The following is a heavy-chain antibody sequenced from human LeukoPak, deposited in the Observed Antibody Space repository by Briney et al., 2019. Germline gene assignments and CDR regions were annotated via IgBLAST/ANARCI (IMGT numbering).Heavy chain of an antibody. V-gene: IGHV3-20*04. CDR3: ARALHDSSGYYFDY. J-gene: IGHJ4*02. CDR1: GFTFDDYG. Sequence: GGSLRLSCAASGFTFDDYGMGWVRQAPGKGLEWVSGINWNGGSTGYADSVKGRFTISRDSAKDSLFLQMNSLRAEDTAVYYCARALHDSSGYYFDYWGQGTLVIVSS. CDR2: INWNGGST. D-gene: IGHD3-22*01.